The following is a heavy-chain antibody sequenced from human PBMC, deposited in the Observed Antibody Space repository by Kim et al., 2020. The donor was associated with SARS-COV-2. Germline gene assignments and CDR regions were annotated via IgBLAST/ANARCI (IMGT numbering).Heavy chain of an antibody. D-gene: IGHD7-27*01. J-gene: IGHJ2*01. Sequence: SETLSLTCSVSGGAISTFYWNWFRQPPGKGLEWIGYIYNSENTNYSPSLKSRLTISVDTSKKQFSLKLKSVTAADTAVYYCARRWSGAWFFDLWGRGT. CDR3: ARRWSGAWFFDL. CDR2: IYNSENT. CDR1: GGAISTFY. V-gene: IGHV4-59*08.